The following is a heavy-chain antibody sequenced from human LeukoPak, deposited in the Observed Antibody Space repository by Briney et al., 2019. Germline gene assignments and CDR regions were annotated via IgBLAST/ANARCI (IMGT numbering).Heavy chain of an antibody. Sequence: PGGSLRLSRTASGFTFSSYTLSWVPPPPGKGRKWVSTISLSGGSTYYADSVKGRFTISRDNSKNTLYLQMNSLRAEDTAVYYCAKGNSLYLPPYSSSSDYYLDYWGEGTLGTVSS. CDR1: GFTFSSYT. CDR2: ISLSGGST. D-gene: IGHD6-6*01. J-gene: IGHJ4*02. V-gene: IGHV3-23*01. CDR3: AKGNSLYLPPYSSSSDYYLDY.